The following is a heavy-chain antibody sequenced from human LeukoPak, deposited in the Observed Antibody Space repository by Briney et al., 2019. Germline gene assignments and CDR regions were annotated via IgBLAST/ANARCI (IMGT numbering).Heavy chain of an antibody. J-gene: IGHJ4*02. CDR3: GTSEVGSSSYESYDY. Sequence: SETLSLTCTVSGDSISDYHWSRIRQPAGKGLEWIGRIINSGVTNYNPSLNSRVTISVDRSKNQFSLRLTSVTAADTAVYYCGTSEVGSSSYESYDYWGQGTQVTVSA. CDR2: IINSGVT. V-gene: IGHV4-4*07. D-gene: IGHD1-26*01. CDR1: GDSISDYH.